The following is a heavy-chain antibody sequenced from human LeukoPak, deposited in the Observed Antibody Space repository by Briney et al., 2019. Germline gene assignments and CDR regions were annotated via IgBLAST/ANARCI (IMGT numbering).Heavy chain of an antibody. CDR1: GYSISSGYY. Sequence: SETLSLTCAVSGYSISSGYYWGWIRQPPGKGLEWIGSIYHSGSTYYSPSLKSRVTISVDTSKNQFSLKLRSVTAADTAVYYCARRYYYESGGYSDAFDIWGQGTMVTVSS. D-gene: IGHD3-22*01. CDR2: IYHSGST. CDR3: ARRYYYESGGYSDAFDI. J-gene: IGHJ3*02. V-gene: IGHV4-38-2*01.